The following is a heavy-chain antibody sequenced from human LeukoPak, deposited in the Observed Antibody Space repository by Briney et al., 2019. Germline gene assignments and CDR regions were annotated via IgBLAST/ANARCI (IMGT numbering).Heavy chain of an antibody. D-gene: IGHD3-22*01. V-gene: IGHV3-74*01. CDR2: INSDGINT. CDR1: GFTFSNYW. CDR3: ARDLGQYYDTSDNWFDP. Sequence: GGSLRLSRAASGFTFSNYWMHWVRQAPGKGLVWVSRINSDGINTSYADSVKGRFTISRDNAKNTLNLQMNSLRAEDTAVYYCARDLGQYYDTSDNWFDPWGQGTLVTVSS. J-gene: IGHJ5*02.